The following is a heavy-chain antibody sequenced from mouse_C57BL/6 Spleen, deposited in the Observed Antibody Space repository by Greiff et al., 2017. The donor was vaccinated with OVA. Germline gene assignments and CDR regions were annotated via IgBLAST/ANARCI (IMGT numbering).Heavy chain of an antibody. CDR2: IDPSDSET. D-gene: IGHD2-2*01. J-gene: IGHJ4*01. V-gene: IGHV1-52*01. Sequence: VQLQQPGAELVRPGSSVKLSCKASGYTFTSYWMHWVKQRPIQGLEWIGNIDPSDSETHYNQKFKDKATLTVDKSSSTAYMQLSSLTSEDSAVYYCAGGGYGDYYAMDYWGQGTSVTVSS. CDR3: AGGGYGDYYAMDY. CDR1: GYTFTSYW.